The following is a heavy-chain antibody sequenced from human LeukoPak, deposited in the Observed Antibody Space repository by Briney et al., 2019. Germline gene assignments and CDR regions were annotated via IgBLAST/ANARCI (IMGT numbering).Heavy chain of an antibody. CDR1: GYTFTRYD. V-gene: IGHV1-8*03. D-gene: IGHD2-2*02. CDR2: MNPNTGHT. Sequence: GASVKVSCKTSGYTFTRYDINWVRQATGQRLEWMGWMNPNTGHTAYAPKFQGRVTFTRNTSVSTTYMELDILISEDTAVYYCARANPDCSSTSCYMGNYYYYYMDVWGKGTTVTVSS. J-gene: IGHJ6*03. CDR3: ARANPDCSSTSCYMGNYYYYYMDV.